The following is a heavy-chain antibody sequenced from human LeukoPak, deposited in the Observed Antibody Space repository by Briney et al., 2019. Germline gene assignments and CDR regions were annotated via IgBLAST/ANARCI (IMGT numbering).Heavy chain of an antibody. D-gene: IGHD1-1*01. CDR3: ASCTTWTRNYYYYYMDV. Sequence: VKVSCKASGGTFSSCAISWVRQAPGQGLEWMGGIIPIFGTANYAQKFQGRVTITTDESTSTAYMELSSLRSEDTAVYYCASCTTWTRNYYYYYMDVWGKGTTVIVSS. CDR2: IIPIFGTA. J-gene: IGHJ6*03. CDR1: GGTFSSCA. V-gene: IGHV1-69*05.